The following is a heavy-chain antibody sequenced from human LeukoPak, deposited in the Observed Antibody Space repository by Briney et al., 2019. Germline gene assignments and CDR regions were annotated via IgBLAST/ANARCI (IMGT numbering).Heavy chain of an antibody. V-gene: IGHV3-53*01. J-gene: IGHJ4*02. Sequence: GGSLRLSCTVSGFTVSSNSMSWVRQAPGKGLEWVSFIYSDNTHYSDSVKGRFTISRDNSKNTLYLQLSSLRGDDTAVYFCARNSGWYGVSWGQGTLVTVSS. CDR1: GFTVSSNS. CDR2: IYSDNT. D-gene: IGHD6-19*01. CDR3: ARNSGWYGVS.